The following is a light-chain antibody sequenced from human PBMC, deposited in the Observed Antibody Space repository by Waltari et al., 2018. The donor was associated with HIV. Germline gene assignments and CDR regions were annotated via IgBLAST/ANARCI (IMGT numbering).Light chain of an antibody. CDR1: QAISSW. J-gene: IGKJ1*01. V-gene: IGKV1-12*01. CDR2: ASS. Sequence: IQMTQTPFFVSASVGDRVTITCRASQAISSWLTWYQHRPGAAPKLLNYASSTLQSGVPTRFSGGRSGTNFTLTISSLQPEDFATYFCQQADGLPWTFGQGTKVEMK. CDR3: QQADGLPWT.